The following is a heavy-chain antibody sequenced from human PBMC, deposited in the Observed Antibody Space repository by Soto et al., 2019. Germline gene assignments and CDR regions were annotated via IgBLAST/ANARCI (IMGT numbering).Heavy chain of an antibody. CDR3: ARRAVMVRGVIISNWFDP. V-gene: IGHV4-31*03. CDR1: GGSISSGGYY. CDR2: IYYSGST. Sequence: QVQLQESGPGLVKPSQTLSLTCTVSGGSISSGGYYWSWIRQHPGKGLEWIGYIYYSGSTYYNPSLKSRVTISVDTSKHQFSLKLSSVTAADTAVYYCARRAVMVRGVIISNWFDPWGQGTLVTVSS. D-gene: IGHD3-10*01. J-gene: IGHJ5*02.